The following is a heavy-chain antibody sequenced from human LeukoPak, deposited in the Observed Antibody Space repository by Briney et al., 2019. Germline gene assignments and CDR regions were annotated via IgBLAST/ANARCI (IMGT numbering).Heavy chain of an antibody. D-gene: IGHD1-1*01. CDR1: GASISSYY. CDR3: ARDRIWNDAGHDSFDI. J-gene: IGHJ3*02. CDR2: IYTSSNT. Sequence: SETLSLTCTVSGASISSYYWSWIRQPAGKGLEWIGRIYTSSNTNYNPSFKSQATISIYRSKNQYSLNLPSVTAADTAVYYCARDRIWNDAGHDSFDIWGQGTMVTVSS. V-gene: IGHV4-4*07.